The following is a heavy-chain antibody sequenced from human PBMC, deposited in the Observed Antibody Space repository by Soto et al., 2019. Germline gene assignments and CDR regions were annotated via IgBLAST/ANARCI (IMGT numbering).Heavy chain of an antibody. V-gene: IGHV1-69*02. D-gene: IGHD3-10*01. Sequence: QVQLVQSGAEVKKPGSSVKVSCTASEGTFNFYTINWVRQAPGQGLEWVGRVNPIVGMSNYAQKFQGRVSITADKSTTTASMSINSLKSEDTAIYYCATSYGSGSTHFDSWGQGTLVTVSS. CDR2: VNPIVGMS. CDR3: ATSYGSGSTHFDS. CDR1: EGTFNFYT. J-gene: IGHJ4*02.